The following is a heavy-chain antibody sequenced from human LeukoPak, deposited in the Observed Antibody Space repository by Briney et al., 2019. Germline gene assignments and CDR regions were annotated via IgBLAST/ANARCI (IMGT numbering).Heavy chain of an antibody. CDR1: GGSISSRNYY. J-gene: IGHJ4*02. Sequence: SETLSLSCTVSGGSISSRNYYWGWIRQPPGKGLEWIGYIYYSGSTNYNPSLKSRVTISVDTSKNQFSLKLSSVTAADTAVYYCAREGSGITFDYWGQGTLVTVSS. V-gene: IGHV4-61*01. D-gene: IGHD3-10*01. CDR2: IYYSGST. CDR3: AREGSGITFDY.